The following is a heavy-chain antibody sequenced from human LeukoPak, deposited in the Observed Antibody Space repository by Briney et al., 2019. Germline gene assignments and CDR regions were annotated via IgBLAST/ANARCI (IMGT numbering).Heavy chain of an antibody. CDR3: AKDNRRHYTSGPNPDSLH. D-gene: IGHD6-19*01. CDR1: GFTFDDYA. J-gene: IGHJ4*02. CDR2: ISWNSGSI. V-gene: IGHV3-9*01. Sequence: GGSLRLSCAASGFTFDDYAMHWVRQAPGKGLEWVSGISWNSGSIDYADSVKGRFTISRDNAKNSLYLQMNSLRVEDTAFYYCAKDNRRHYTSGPNPDSLHWGQGALVTVSS.